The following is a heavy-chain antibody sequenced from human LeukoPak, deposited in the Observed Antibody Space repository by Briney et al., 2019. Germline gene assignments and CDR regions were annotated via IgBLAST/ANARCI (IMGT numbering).Heavy chain of an antibody. Sequence: SVKVSCKASGGTFSSYAISWVRQAPGQGLEWMGRIIPILGIANYAQKFQGRVTITADKSTSTAYMELSSLRSEDTAVYYCARGMDYGGNPRAFDIWGQGTMVTASS. CDR3: ARGMDYGGNPRAFDI. CDR1: GGTFSSYA. J-gene: IGHJ3*02. CDR2: IIPILGIA. D-gene: IGHD4-23*01. V-gene: IGHV1-69*04.